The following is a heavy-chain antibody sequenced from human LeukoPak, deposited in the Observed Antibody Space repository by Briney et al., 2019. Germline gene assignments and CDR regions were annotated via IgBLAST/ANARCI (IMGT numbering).Heavy chain of an antibody. Sequence: PSETLSLTCTVSGYSISSGYYWGWIRQPPGKGLEWIGSIYHSGSTYYNPSLKSRVTISVDTSKNQFSLKLSSVTAADTAVYYCARHGISSYYPFDYWGQGTLVTVSS. CDR2: IYHSGST. D-gene: IGHD3-10*01. CDR3: ARHGISSYYPFDY. V-gene: IGHV4-38-2*02. J-gene: IGHJ4*02. CDR1: GYSISSGYY.